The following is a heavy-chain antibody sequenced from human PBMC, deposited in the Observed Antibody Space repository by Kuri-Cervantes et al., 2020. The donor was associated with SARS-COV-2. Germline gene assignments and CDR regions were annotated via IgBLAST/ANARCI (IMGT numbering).Heavy chain of an antibody. CDR3: ARSPTTVRVNWFDP. D-gene: IGHD4-11*01. V-gene: IGHV3-21*04. CDR1: GFTFSSYS. CDR2: ISSSSSYI. J-gene: IGHJ5*02. Sequence: GGSLRLSCAASGFTFSSYSMNWVRQAPGKGLEWVSSISSSSSYIYYADSVKGRFTISRDNAKNSLYLQMNSLRAEDTAVYYCARSPTTVRVNWFDPWGQGTLVTVSS.